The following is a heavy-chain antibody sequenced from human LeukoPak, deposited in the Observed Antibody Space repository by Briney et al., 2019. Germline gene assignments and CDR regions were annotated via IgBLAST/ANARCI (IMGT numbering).Heavy chain of an antibody. D-gene: IGHD3-10*01. CDR2: IIGSGDST. Sequence: GGSLRLSCAAPGFTFSSYAMSWVRQAPGKGLDWVSAIIGSGDSTYYGDSVKGRFTISRDNSKNTLYLQMNSLRAEDTAVYYXAXRMRYYXSGTPNRAFDYWGQGTLVTVSS. J-gene: IGHJ4*02. V-gene: IGHV3-23*01. CDR3: AXRMRYYXSGTPNRAFDY. CDR1: GFTFSSYA.